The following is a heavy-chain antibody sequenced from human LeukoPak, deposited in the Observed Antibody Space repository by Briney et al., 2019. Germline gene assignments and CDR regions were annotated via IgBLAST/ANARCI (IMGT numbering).Heavy chain of an antibody. V-gene: IGHV1-18*01. CDR2: ISAYNGNT. CDR1: GYTFTSYG. CDR3: ARGPSHGAFDL. Sequence: ASVKVSCKASGYTFTSYGISWVRQAPGQGLEWMGWISAYNGNTNYAQKLQGRVTMTRDTPISTVYMELSWLKSDDTAVYYCARGPSHGAFDLWGQGTMVTVSS. J-gene: IGHJ3*01.